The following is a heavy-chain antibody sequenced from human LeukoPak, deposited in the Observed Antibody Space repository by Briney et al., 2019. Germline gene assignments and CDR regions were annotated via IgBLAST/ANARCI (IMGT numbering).Heavy chain of an antibody. CDR1: GFIFSSYA. V-gene: IGHV3-23*01. D-gene: IGHD3-22*01. CDR2: ISGSGGST. CDR3: AKGRYDSSGYSDY. Sequence: GGSQSLSCAASGFIFSSYAMSWVRQAPGKGLEWVSAISGSGGSTYYADSVKGRFTISRDNSKNTLYLQMNSLRAEDTAVYYCAKGRYDSSGYSDYWGQGTLVTVSS. J-gene: IGHJ4*02.